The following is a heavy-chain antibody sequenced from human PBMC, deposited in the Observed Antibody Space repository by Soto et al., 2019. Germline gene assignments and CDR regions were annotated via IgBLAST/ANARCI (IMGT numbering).Heavy chain of an antibody. CDR3: ARKLVVVAAKSWYWFDP. J-gene: IGHJ5*02. CDR2: ISSSGSTI. Sequence: GGSLRLSCAASGFTFSDYYMSWIRQAPGKGLEWVSYISSSGSTIYYADSVKGRFTISRDNAKNSLYLQMNSLRAEDTAVYYCARKLVVVAAKSWYWFDPWGQGTLVTVSS. CDR1: GFTFSDYY. V-gene: IGHV3-11*01. D-gene: IGHD2-15*01.